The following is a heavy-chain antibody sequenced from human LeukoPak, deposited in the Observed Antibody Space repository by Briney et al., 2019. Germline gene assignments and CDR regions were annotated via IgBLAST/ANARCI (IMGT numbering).Heavy chain of an antibody. CDR1: GFTFSSYG. V-gene: IGHV3-33*01. J-gene: IGHJ4*02. CDR3: ARETGYGDPTFDY. Sequence: SGGSLRLSCAASGFTFSSYGMHWVRQAPGKGLEWVAVIWYDGSNKYYADSVKGRFTISRDNSKNALYLQMNSLRAEDTAVYYCARETGYGDPTFDYWGQGTLVTVSS. D-gene: IGHD4-17*01. CDR2: IWYDGSNK.